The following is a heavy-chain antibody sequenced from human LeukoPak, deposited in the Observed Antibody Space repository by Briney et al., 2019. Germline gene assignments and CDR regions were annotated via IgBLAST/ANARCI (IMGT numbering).Heavy chain of an antibody. CDR2: IYYSGST. D-gene: IGHD3-3*01. CDR1: GGSISSSSYY. J-gene: IGHJ4*02. V-gene: IGHV4-39*07. Sequence: SETLSLTCTVSGGSISSSSYYWGWIRQPPGKGLEWIGSIYYSGSTYYNPSLKSRVTISVDTSKNQFSLKLSSVTAADTAVYYCARSGYDFWSGYQALLDYWGQGTLVTVSS. CDR3: ARSGYDFWSGYQALLDY.